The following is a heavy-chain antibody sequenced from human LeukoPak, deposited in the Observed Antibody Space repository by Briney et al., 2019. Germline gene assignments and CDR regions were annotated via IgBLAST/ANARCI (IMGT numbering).Heavy chain of an antibody. D-gene: IGHD6-19*01. J-gene: IGHJ4*02. CDR3: ARVAAVAVKYYFDY. CDR1: GYSISSGYY. CDR2: IYHSGST. V-gene: IGHV4-38-2*01. Sequence: SETLSLTCAVSGYSISSGYYWGWIRQPPGKGLEWIGSIYHSGSTHHNPSLKSRDTISVDSSKNQFSLKLTSVTAADTAVYYCARVAAVAVKYYFDYWGQGTLVIVSS.